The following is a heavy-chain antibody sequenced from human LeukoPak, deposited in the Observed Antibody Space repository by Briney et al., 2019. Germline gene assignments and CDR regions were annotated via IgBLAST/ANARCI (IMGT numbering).Heavy chain of an antibody. V-gene: IGHV4-38-2*01. CDR3: ARYCTSTTCILRGFDY. CDR1: GYSFTSGHY. J-gene: IGHJ4*02. CDR2: IYHTGSA. Sequence: KTSETLSLTCSVSGYSFTSGHYWGWIRQPPGKGLEWIANIYHTGSAHCNPSLKSRVTISVDTSKNQFSLKLSSVTAADTAVYYCARYCTSTTCILRGFDYWGQGTLVTVSS. D-gene: IGHD2-2*01.